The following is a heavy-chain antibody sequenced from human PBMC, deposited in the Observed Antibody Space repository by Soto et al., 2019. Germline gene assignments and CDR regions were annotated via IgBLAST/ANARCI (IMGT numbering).Heavy chain of an antibody. Sequence: EVQLVESGGGLVQPGGSLRLSCAASGFTVSSNYMSWVRQAPGKGLEWVSVIYSGGSTYYADSVKGRFTISRDNSKNTLYLQMNSLRAEDTGVYYCARAGGYYDITRDAFDIWGQGTMVTVSS. CDR2: IYSGGST. V-gene: IGHV3-66*01. J-gene: IGHJ3*02. CDR1: GFTVSSNY. D-gene: IGHD3-9*01. CDR3: ARAGGYYDITRDAFDI.